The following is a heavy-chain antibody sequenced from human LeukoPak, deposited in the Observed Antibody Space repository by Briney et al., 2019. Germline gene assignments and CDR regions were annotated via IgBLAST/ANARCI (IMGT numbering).Heavy chain of an antibody. V-gene: IGHV4-39*07. CDR2: IYYSGST. CDR3: ARVREMATITVWYYFDY. CDR1: GGSISTSSYY. D-gene: IGHD5-24*01. J-gene: IGHJ4*02. Sequence: SETLSLTCTVSGGSISTSSYYWGWIRQPPGKGLEWIGSIYYSGSTYYNPSLKSRVTISVDTSKNQFSLKLSSVTAADTAVYYCARVREMATITVWYYFDYWGQGTLVTVSS.